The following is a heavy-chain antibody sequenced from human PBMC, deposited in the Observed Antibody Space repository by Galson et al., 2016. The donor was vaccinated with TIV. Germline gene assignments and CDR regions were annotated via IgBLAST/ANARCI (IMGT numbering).Heavy chain of an antibody. Sequence: SVKVSCKASGGTFINHAFTWVRQAPGQGLEWMGGIIPILGVINYAQKVQGRVTISADNPTNTVYMQLPSLRSDDTAVYFCARRSQLKVAAGFDFWGQGTLVTVSS. CDR1: GGTFINHA. V-gene: IGHV1-69*10. CDR3: ARRSQLKVAAGFDF. D-gene: IGHD6-13*01. J-gene: IGHJ4*02. CDR2: IIPILGVI.